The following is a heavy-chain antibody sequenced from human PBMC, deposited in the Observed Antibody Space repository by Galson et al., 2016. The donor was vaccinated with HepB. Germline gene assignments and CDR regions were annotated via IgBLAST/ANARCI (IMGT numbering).Heavy chain of an antibody. J-gene: IGHJ6*02. CDR3: AKDLDPGTVVTPTGVGYYYYGLDV. CDR2: ISYDGGKK. CDR1: GFTFSSYG. V-gene: IGHV3-30*18. Sequence: SLRLSCAASGFTFSSYGMHWVHQAPGKGLEWVAVISYDGGKKYYSDSVKGRFTISRDNSKNTLSLQMTSLRGDDSAVYYCAKDLDPGTVVTPTGVGYYYYGLDVWGQGTTVTVSS. D-gene: IGHD2-2*01.